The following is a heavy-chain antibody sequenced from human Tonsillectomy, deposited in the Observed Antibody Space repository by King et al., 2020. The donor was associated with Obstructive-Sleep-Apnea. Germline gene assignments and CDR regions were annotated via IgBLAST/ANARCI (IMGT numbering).Heavy chain of an antibody. J-gene: IGHJ6*02. CDR1: VFPFSIYG. Sequence: VQLVESGGGVVQPGRSLILSFAASVFPFSIYGMNWVRQAPRKGLECVALLQYDRSNKYYADSVKGRFTISRDNSTNTLYLQMNSLRAEDTAVYYCAKDLAIFGVVSPGMDVWGQGTTVTVSS. CDR3: AKDLAIFGVVSPGMDV. CDR2: LQYDRSNK. D-gene: IGHD3-3*01. V-gene: IGHV3-30*02.